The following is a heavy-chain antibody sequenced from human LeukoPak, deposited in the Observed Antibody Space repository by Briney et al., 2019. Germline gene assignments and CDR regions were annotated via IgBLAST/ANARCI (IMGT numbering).Heavy chain of an antibody. CDR2: ISSSSSYI. CDR1: GFTFSSYS. J-gene: IGHJ6*02. D-gene: IGHD1-1*01. CDR3: ARAVGDWNYYYYYGMDV. Sequence: GGSLRLSCAASGFTFSSYSMTWVRQAPGKGLEWVSSISSSSSYIYYADSVKGRFTISRDNAKNSLYLQMNSLRAEDTAVYYCARAVGDWNYYYYYGMDVWGQGTTVTVSS. V-gene: IGHV3-21*01.